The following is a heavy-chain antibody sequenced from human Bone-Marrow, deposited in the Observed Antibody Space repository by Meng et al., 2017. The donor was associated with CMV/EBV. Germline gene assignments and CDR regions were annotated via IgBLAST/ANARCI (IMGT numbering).Heavy chain of an antibody. CDR2: IYYSGST. V-gene: IGHV4-59*01. CDR1: GGSISSYY. Sequence: SETLSLTCTVSGGSISSYYWSWIRQPPGKGLEWIGYIYYSGSTNYNPSLKSRVTISVDTSKNQFSLKLSSVTAADTAVYYCARAMTSIAAATFDPWGQGTLATVSS. CDR3: ARAMTSIAAATFDP. D-gene: IGHD6-13*01. J-gene: IGHJ5*02.